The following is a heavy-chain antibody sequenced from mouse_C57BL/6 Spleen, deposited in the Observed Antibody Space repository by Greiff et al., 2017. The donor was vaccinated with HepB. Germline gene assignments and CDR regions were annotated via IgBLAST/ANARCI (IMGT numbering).Heavy chain of an antibody. D-gene: IGHD1-1*01. V-gene: IGHV1-66*01. CDR3: SRPFIAGYAMDY. CDR1: GYSFTSYY. Sequence: VQLQQSGPELVKPGASVKISCKASGYSFTSYYIHWVKQRPGQGLEWIGWIYPGSGNTKYNEKFKGQATLTADTSSSTAYMQISSLTSEDSAVYYCSRPFIAGYAMDYWGQGTSVTVSS. CDR2: IYPGSGNT. J-gene: IGHJ4*01.